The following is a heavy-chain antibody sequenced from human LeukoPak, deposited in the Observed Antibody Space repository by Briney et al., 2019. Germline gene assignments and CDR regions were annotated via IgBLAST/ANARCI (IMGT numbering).Heavy chain of an antibody. CDR3: AKDEDGGGSVCTNGVCYVAPSFDY. CDR1: GFTFSSYA. D-gene: IGHD2-8*01. CDR2: ISGSGGST. Sequence: GGSLRLSCAASGFTFSSYAMSWVRQAPGKGLEWVSAISGSGGSTYYADSVKGRFTISRDNSKSTLYLQMNSLRAEDTAVYYCAKDEDGGGSVCTNGVCYVAPSFDYWGQGTLVTVSS. V-gene: IGHV3-23*01. J-gene: IGHJ4*02.